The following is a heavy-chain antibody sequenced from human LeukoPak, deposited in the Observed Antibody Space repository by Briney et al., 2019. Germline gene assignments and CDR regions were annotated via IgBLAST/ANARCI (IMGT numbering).Heavy chain of an antibody. CDR3: AKDIKKSSWPTDAFDI. V-gene: IGHV3-21*04. J-gene: IGHJ3*02. Sequence: GGSLRLSCAASGFTFSSYSMNWVRQAPGKGLEWVSSISISSSYTYYADSVTGQFTISRDNTKNTLYLQMNSLRAEDTAVYYCAKDIKKSSWPTDAFDIWGQETMGTVSS. D-gene: IGHD6-13*01. CDR2: ISISSSYT. CDR1: GFTFSSYS.